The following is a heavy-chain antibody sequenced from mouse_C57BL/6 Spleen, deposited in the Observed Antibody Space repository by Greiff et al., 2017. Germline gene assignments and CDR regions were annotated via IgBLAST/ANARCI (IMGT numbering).Heavy chain of an antibody. J-gene: IGHJ2*01. CDR2: IHPNSGST. Sequence: QVQLQQPGAELVKPGASVKLSCKASGYTFTSYWMHWVKQRPGQGLEWIGMIHPNSGSTNYNEKFKCKATLPVDKSSSTAHMQLSSLTSDDSAVYYYAVLTGCCFNCWGPGTTLAVSA. CDR3: AVLTGCCFNC. V-gene: IGHV1-64*01. CDR1: GYTFTSYW.